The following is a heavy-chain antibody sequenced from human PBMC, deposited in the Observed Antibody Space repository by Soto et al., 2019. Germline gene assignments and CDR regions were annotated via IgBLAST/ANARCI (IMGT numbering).Heavy chain of an antibody. V-gene: IGHV3-30-3*01. CDR3: AIDPGHDDNEYYTFDY. CDR1: GFTFSNSA. J-gene: IGHJ4*02. D-gene: IGHD3-3*01. CDR2: ISGAGTST. Sequence: QVQLVESGGGVVQPGRSLRLSCAASGFTFSNSAMHWVRQAPGKGLEWVAVISGAGTSTYYADSVKGRFTISRDNSEATVYLQLNSLRSEDTAVYPRAIDPGHDDNEYYTFDYWGQGTLVTVSS.